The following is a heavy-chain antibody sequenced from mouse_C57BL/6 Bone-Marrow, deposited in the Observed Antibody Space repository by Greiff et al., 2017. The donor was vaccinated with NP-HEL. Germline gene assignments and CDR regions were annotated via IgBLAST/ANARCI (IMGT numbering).Heavy chain of an antibody. V-gene: IGHV6-3*01. Sequence: EVKLMESGGGLVQPGGSMKLSCVASGFTFSNYWMNWVRQSPEKGLEWVAQIRLKSDNYATHYAESVKGRFTISRDDSKSSVYLQMNNLRAEDTGIYYCTEYSNYEHYFDYWGQGTTLTVSS. D-gene: IGHD2-5*01. CDR2: IRLKSDNYAT. CDR3: TEYSNYEHYFDY. CDR1: GFTFSNYW. J-gene: IGHJ2*01.